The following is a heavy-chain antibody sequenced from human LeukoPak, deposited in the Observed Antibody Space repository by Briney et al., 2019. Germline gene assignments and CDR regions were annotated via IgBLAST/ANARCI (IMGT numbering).Heavy chain of an antibody. J-gene: IGHJ3*02. D-gene: IGHD2-2*01. CDR1: EFTFSSHA. CDR2: ISGSGDAT. Sequence: GGSLRLSCEVSEFTFSSHAMSWVRQAPGKGPEWVSSISGSGDATSYADSVKGRFTISRDNFKNTLSLQMNSLRAEDTAVYYCAKVGYCSSISCYHAFDIWGQGTMLTVSS. CDR3: AKVGYCSSISCYHAFDI. V-gene: IGHV3-23*01.